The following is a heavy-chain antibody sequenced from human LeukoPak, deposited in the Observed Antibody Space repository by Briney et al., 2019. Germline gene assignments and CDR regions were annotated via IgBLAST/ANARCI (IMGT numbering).Heavy chain of an antibody. CDR3: ARLVRYSGYDPFDY. Sequence: GESLKISCKASGYIFTNYLIDWVRQLPVKGLEWMGIFYPGDSDSRYSPSFQGQVTISVDKSINTAYLQWGSLKASDTAIYYCARLVRYSGYDPFDYWGQGTLVTVSS. V-gene: IGHV5-51*01. CDR2: FYPGDSDS. D-gene: IGHD5-12*01. J-gene: IGHJ4*02. CDR1: GYIFTNYL.